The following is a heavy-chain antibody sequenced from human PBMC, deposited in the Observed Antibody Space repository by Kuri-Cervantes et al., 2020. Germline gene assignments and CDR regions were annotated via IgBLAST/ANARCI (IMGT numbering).Heavy chain of an antibody. CDR2: INHSGST. Sequence: GSLRLSCAVYGGSFSGYYWSWIRQPPGKGLEWIGEINHSGSTNYNPSLKSRVTISVDTSKNQFSLKLSSVTAADTAVYYCAATPGELPWGQGTLVTVSS. CDR3: AATPGELP. J-gene: IGHJ5*02. CDR1: GGSFSGYY. D-gene: IGHD1-26*01. V-gene: IGHV4-34*01.